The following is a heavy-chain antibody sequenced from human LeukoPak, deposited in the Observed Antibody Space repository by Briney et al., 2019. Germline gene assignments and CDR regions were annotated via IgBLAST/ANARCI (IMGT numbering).Heavy chain of an antibody. J-gene: IGHJ4*02. V-gene: IGHV3-30*18. CDR2: ISYDRSNK. D-gene: IGHD2-15*01. CDR3: AKDLDVVVVTSTGVDY. Sequence: GSLRLSCTASGFTFSSYGMHWVRQAPGKGLEWVAVISYDRSNKYYGDSVKGRFTISRDNSKNTLYLQMNSLRSEDTAVYYCAKDLDVVVVTSTGVDYWGQGTLVTVSS. CDR1: GFTFSSYG.